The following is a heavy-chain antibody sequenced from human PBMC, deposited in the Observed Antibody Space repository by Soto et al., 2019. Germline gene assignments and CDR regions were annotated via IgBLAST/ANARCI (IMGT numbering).Heavy chain of an antibody. CDR3: ARNDTSGHYSDY. Sequence: SVKVSCKASGYNFNTYGITWVRQAPGQGLEWMGWISVNSGTTNYAQKIQGRVTMTTDTSSSTAFMELRSLRSDDTAVYYCARNDTSGHYSDYWGQGTLVTVSS. V-gene: IGHV1-18*01. J-gene: IGHJ4*02. D-gene: IGHD3-22*01. CDR1: GYNFNTYG. CDR2: ISVNSGTT.